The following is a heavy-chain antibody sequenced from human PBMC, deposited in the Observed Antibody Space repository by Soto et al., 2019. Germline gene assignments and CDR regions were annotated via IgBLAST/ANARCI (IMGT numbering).Heavy chain of an antibody. V-gene: IGHV4-59*01. D-gene: IGHD1-26*01. CDR1: GGSISSYY. J-gene: IGHJ6*02. Sequence: TETLSLTCTVSGGSISSYYWSWIRQPPGKGLEWIGYIYYSGSTNYNPSLKSRVTISVDTSKNQFSLKLSSVTAADTAVYYCARDGVGIYVDLDYYYCMVVRGPGPSLTV. CDR3: ARDGVGIYVDLDYYYCMVV. CDR2: IYYSGST.